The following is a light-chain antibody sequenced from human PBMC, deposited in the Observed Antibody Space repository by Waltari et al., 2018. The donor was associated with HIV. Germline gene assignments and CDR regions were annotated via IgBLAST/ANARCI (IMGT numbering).Light chain of an antibody. Sequence: QSALTQPASVSGSPGQSITISCTGTSRDVGGYNYVSWYQQHPGKAPKLMIYDGSNRPSGVSNRFSGSKSGNTASLTISGLQAEDEADYYCSSYTSSSTRVVFGGGTKLTVL. V-gene: IGLV2-14*03. CDR1: SRDVGGYNY. CDR2: DGS. J-gene: IGLJ2*01. CDR3: SSYTSSSTRVV.